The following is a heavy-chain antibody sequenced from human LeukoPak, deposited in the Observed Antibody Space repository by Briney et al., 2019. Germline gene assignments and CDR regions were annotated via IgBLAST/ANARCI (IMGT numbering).Heavy chain of an antibody. J-gene: IGHJ3*02. CDR1: GFTFSSYA. CDR2: IYYSGST. Sequence: PGGSLRLSCAASGFTFSSYAMHWIRQPPGKGLEWIGSIYYSGSTYYNPSLKSRVTISVDRSKNQFSLKLSSVTAADTAVYYCARANYDFWSGPGIDAFDIWGQGTMVTVSS. CDR3: ARANYDFWSGPGIDAFDI. D-gene: IGHD3-3*01. V-gene: IGHV4-39*07.